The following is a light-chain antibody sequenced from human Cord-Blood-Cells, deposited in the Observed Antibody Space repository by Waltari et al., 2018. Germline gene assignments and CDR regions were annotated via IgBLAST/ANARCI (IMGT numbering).Light chain of an antibody. J-gene: IGKJ1*01. CDR2: GAS. CDR1: QSVSSSY. V-gene: IGKV3D-7*01. Sequence: EIVMTQSPATLSLSPGDRATLSCRASQSVSSSYLTWYQQKPGQAPRLLIYGASNRATGIPARFSGSGSGTDFTLTISSLQPEDFAVYYCQQDYNLPQTFGQGTKVEIK. CDR3: QQDYNLPQT.